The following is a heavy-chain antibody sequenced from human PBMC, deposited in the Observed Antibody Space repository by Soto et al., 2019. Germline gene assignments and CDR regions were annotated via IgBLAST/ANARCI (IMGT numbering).Heavy chain of an antibody. CDR3: AKVMAAAGYDS. J-gene: IGHJ4*02. CDR2: IIPVFGTV. D-gene: IGHD3-16*01. V-gene: IGHV1-69*13. CDR1: GGTFGNSA. Sequence: ASVKVSCKASGGTFGNSAISWVRQDSGQGLEWMGGIIPVFGTVNYAQKFEGRVTITADESTSTVFMEMSRLTSEDTAVYYCAKVMAAAGYDSWGQGTLVTVSS.